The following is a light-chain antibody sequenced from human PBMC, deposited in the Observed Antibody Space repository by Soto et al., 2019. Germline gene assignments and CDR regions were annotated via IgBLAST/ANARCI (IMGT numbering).Light chain of an antibody. CDR2: GAS. V-gene: IGKV3-20*01. CDR3: QQYGSSRT. CDR1: QSVSSNY. J-gene: IGKJ1*01. Sequence: EIVLTQSPGTLSLSPGERAALSCRASQSVSSNYLAWYQQKPGQAPRLLISGASSRATGIPDRFSGSGSGTDFTLSISRLEPEDFAVYYCQQYGSSRTFGQGTKVEIK.